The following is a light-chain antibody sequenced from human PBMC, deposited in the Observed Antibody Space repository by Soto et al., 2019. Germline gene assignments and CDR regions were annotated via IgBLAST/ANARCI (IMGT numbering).Light chain of an antibody. J-gene: IGKJ4*01. Sequence: DIQMTQSPSTLSASVGDRVTITCRASQSISDCLAWYQQKPGKAPKLLIYKASTLEIGVPSRFSGSASGTEFTLTISSLQPDDFATYYCQQHSDYPLTFGGGTKVEIK. V-gene: IGKV1-5*03. CDR1: QSISDC. CDR3: QQHSDYPLT. CDR2: KAS.